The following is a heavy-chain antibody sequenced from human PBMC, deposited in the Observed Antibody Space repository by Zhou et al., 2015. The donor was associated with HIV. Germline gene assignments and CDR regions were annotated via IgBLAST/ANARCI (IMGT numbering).Heavy chain of an antibody. CDR1: GGTFSSYA. J-gene: IGHJ6*03. D-gene: IGHD5-24*01. V-gene: IGHV1-69*01. CDR2: IIPIFGTA. CDR3: ASPGIGWSFQHGNTYYYMDV. Sequence: QVQLVQSGAEVKKPGSSVKVSCKASGGTFSSYAISWVRQAPGQGLEWMGGIIPIFGTANYAQKFQGRVTITADESTSTAYMELSSLRSEDTAVYYCASPGIGWSFQHGNTYYYMDVWGERDHGHRLL.